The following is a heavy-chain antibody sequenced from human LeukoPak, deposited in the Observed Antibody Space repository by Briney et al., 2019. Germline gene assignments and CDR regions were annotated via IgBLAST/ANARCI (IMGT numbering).Heavy chain of an antibody. D-gene: IGHD6-6*01. CDR2: ISDSGGIT. CDR3: AKNTQYSGYYDC. V-gene: IGHV3-23*01. CDR1: GFTFSSYP. J-gene: IGHJ4*02. Sequence: GGSLRLSCAGSGFTFSSYPMTWVRQAPGKGPEWVSFISDSGGITYYADSVKGRFTISRDNSKNTLYLQMNSLRAEDTAVYYCAKNTQYSGYYDCWGQGTLVAVSS.